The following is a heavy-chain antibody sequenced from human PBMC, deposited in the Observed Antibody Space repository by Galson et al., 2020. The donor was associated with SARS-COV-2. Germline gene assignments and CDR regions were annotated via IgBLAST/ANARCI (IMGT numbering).Heavy chain of an antibody. Sequence: APVKVSCKVSGYTLTELSMHWVRQAPGKGLEWMGGFDPEDGETIYAQKFQGRVTMTEDTSTDTAYMELSSLRSEDTAVYYCATTSPFGSGMWFDPWGQGTLVTVSS. D-gene: IGHD2-15*01. CDR2: FDPEDGET. CDR1: GYTLTELS. J-gene: IGHJ5*02. V-gene: IGHV1-24*01. CDR3: ATTSPFGSGMWFDP.